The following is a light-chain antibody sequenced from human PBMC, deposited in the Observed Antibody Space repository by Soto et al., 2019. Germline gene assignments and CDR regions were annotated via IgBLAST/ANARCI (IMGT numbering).Light chain of an antibody. V-gene: IGKV3-15*01. J-gene: IGKJ1*01. CDR3: QQYNYWPAWT. Sequence: EIVMTQSPVTLSASPGERATLSCRASQSVSSDLAWYQQKPGQAPRLLIYATSRRATGIPARFSGSGSGTAFTLTISSLQSEDFAVYHCQQYNYWPAWTFGQGTTVE. CDR1: QSVSSD. CDR2: ATS.